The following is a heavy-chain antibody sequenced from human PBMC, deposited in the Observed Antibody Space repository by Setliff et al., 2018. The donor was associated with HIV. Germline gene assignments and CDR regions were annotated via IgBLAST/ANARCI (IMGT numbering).Heavy chain of an antibody. D-gene: IGHD1-26*01. Sequence: SLKISCVASGFPFDVYAMHWVRQTPGKGLEWVAGITWNSGSVGYADSVKGRFGISRDNSKNTLYLQMNSLRPEDMGFYYCAKAYFGGFDVWGLGTLVTVSS. CDR1: GFPFDVYA. CDR3: AKAYFGGFDV. CDR2: ITWNSGSV. V-gene: IGHV3-9*03. J-gene: IGHJ3*01.